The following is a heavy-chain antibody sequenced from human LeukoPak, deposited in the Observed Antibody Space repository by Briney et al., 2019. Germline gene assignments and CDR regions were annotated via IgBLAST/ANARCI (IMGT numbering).Heavy chain of an antibody. CDR3: ARAGSIVYYDSSGLCDY. Sequence: GGSLRLSCAASGFTFNTYSLNWVRQAPGKRLEWVSYISSRSDTIYYADSVKGRFTISRDNAQNSLYLQMKSLRAEDTAVYYCARAGSIVYYDSSGLCDYWGQGTLVTVSS. J-gene: IGHJ4*02. CDR2: ISSRSDTI. V-gene: IGHV3-48*01. D-gene: IGHD3-22*01. CDR1: GFTFNTYS.